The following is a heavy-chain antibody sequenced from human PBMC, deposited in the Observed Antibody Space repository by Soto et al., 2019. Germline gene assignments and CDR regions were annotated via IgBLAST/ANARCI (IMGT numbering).Heavy chain of an antibody. CDR2: MDLDGSQR. CDR3: AREDWYHFAS. D-gene: IGHD3-9*01. CDR1: GFTFSSYW. V-gene: IGHV3-7*01. J-gene: IGHJ5*01. Sequence: EVQLEESGGDLVHPGGSLRLSCAASGFTFSSYWMSWVRQAPGKGLEWVAYMDLDGSQRDYVDSVKGRFTISRDNARNSLYLQMDSLRVGATAVYYCAREDWYHFASWGQGTLVTVSS.